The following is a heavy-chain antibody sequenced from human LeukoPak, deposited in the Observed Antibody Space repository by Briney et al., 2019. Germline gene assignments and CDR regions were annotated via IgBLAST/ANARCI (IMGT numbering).Heavy chain of an antibody. D-gene: IGHD3-3*01. CDR3: ARGVQYYDFWSGYYLWDPYYYYYYYMDV. Sequence: SETLSLTCAVFGGSFSGYYWTWIRQPPGKGLEWIGEINHSGSTNYNPSLKSRVTISVDTSKNQFSLQLNSVTPEDTAVYYCARGVQYYDFWSGYYLWDPYYYYYYYMDVWGKGTTVTVSS. J-gene: IGHJ6*03. CDR2: INHSGST. CDR1: GGSFSGYY. V-gene: IGHV4-34*01.